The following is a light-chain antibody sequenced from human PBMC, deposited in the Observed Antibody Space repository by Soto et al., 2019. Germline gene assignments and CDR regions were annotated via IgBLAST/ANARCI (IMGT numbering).Light chain of an antibody. V-gene: IGKV3-11*01. CDR1: QSVSSY. CDR3: QQRSNWPPIT. CDR2: DAS. Sequence: EIVLTQSPATLSLSPGERATLSCRASQSVSSYLAWYQQKPGQAPRLLIYDASNRATGIPARFSGSGSGTDFTLTISSLEPEDFAVYYRQQRSNWPPITFGQGKRLEIK. J-gene: IGKJ5*01.